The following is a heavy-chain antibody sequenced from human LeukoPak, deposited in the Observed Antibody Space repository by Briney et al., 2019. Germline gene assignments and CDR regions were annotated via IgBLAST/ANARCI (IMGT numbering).Heavy chain of an antibody. J-gene: IGHJ4*02. CDR1: GGSISSGNW. Sequence: PSGTLSLTCAVSGGSISSGNWWNWVRQPPGKGLEWIGEIYHSGSTYYNPSLKSRVTISVDTSKNQFSLKLSSVTAADTAVYYCARSGIVGATADYWGQGTLVTVSS. V-gene: IGHV4-4*02. CDR3: ARSGIVGATADY. D-gene: IGHD1-26*01. CDR2: IYHSGST.